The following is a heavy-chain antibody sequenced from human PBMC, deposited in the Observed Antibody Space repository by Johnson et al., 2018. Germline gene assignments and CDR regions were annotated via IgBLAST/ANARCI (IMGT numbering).Heavy chain of an antibody. CDR2: IYYSGST. CDR1: GGSISSYY. Sequence: QVQLQESGPGLVKPSETLSLTCTVSGGSISSYYWSWIRQPPGKGLEWIGYIYYSGSTNYNPSLKSRVTISVDTSQNQFSLKLSSVTAADTAVYYCARTTLLRNYYGSGFDGMDVWGQGTTVTVSS. CDR3: ARTTLLRNYYGSGFDGMDV. J-gene: IGHJ6*02. D-gene: IGHD3-10*01. V-gene: IGHV4-59*01.